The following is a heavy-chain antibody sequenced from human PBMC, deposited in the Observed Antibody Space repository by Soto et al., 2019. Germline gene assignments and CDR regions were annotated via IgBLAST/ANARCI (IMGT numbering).Heavy chain of an antibody. J-gene: IGHJ4*02. Sequence: PSETLSLTCAVYGGSFSGYYWSWIRQPPGKGLEWIGEINHSGSTNYNPSLKSRLTLFVDTSKNQFSLKLSSVTAADTAVYYCVRHAQWIIRAYWGQGSLVTVSS. CDR1: GGSFSGYY. CDR3: VRHAQWIIRAY. V-gene: IGHV4-34*01. CDR2: INHSGST. D-gene: IGHD5-12*01.